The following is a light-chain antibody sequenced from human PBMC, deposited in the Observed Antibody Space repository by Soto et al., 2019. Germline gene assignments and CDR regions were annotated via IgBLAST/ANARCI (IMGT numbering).Light chain of an antibody. CDR1: SSDVGSYNL. J-gene: IGLJ2*01. V-gene: IGLV2-23*02. CDR2: EVS. CDR3: CSYAGSSTFRV. Sequence: QSALTQPASVSGSPGQSITISCTGTSSDVGSYNLVSWYQQHPGKAPKLMIYEVSKRPPGVSNRFSGSKSGNTASLTISGLQAEDEADYYCCSYAGSSTFRVFGGGTKLTVL.